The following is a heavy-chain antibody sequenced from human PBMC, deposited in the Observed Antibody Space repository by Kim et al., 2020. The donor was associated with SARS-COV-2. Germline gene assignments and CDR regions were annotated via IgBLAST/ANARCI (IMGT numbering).Heavy chain of an antibody. D-gene: IGHD6-19*01. V-gene: IGHV1-3*01. J-gene: IGHJ4*02. CDR3: ARTSSGWYYFDY. Sequence: YSHKFQGRVTITRDTSASTAYMELSSLRSEDTAVYYCARTSSGWYYFDYWGQGTLVTVSS.